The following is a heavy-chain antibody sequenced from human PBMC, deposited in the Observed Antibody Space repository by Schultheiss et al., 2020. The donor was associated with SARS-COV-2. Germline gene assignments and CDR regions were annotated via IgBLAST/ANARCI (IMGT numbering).Heavy chain of an antibody. CDR1: GYTFTSYG. Sequence: ASVKVSCKASGYTFTSYGISWVRQAPGQGLEWMGWISAYNGNTNYAQKLQGRVTMTTDTSTSTAYMELRSLRSDDTAVYYCARITYYYDSSGYYGVDYWGQGTLVTVSS. D-gene: IGHD3-22*01. J-gene: IGHJ4*02. V-gene: IGHV1-18*01. CDR2: ISAYNGNT. CDR3: ARITYYYDSSGYYGVDY.